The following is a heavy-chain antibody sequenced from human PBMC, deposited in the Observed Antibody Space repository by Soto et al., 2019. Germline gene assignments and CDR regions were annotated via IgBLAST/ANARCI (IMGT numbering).Heavy chain of an antibody. Sequence: SETLSLTCTVSGGSISSGGYYWSWIRQHPGKGLEWIGYIYYSGSTYYNPSLKSRVTISVDTSKNQFSLKLSSVTAADTAVYYCARALYWGSGTQRGSRPVFRHYYYYYGMDVWGQGTTVTVSS. CDR1: GGSISSGGYY. CDR3: ARALYWGSGTQRGSRPVFRHYYYYYGMDV. V-gene: IGHV4-31*03. CDR2: IYYSGST. D-gene: IGHD3-10*01. J-gene: IGHJ6*02.